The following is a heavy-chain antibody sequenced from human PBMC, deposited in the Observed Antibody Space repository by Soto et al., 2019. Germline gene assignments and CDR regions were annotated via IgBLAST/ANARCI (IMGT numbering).Heavy chain of an antibody. J-gene: IGHJ5*02. Sequence: SETLSLTCSVSGASVAGGSYYWSWVRQPPGKGLEWIGYIPSRGRPFYNPSLTSRGTISADTPKNQLSLQLTSVTAADTAVYYCARDTYSGYDFGLWGQGTLVTVSS. CDR1: GASVAGGSYY. CDR2: IPSRGRP. CDR3: ARDTYSGYDFGL. V-gene: IGHV4-30-4*01. D-gene: IGHD5-12*01.